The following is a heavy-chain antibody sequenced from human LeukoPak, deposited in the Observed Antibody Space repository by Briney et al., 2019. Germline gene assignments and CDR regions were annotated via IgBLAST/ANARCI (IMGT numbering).Heavy chain of an antibody. Sequence: GGSLRLSCAASGFTFSSYGMHWVRQAPGKGLEWVAVIWCDGSNKYYADSVEGRFTISRDNSKNTLYLQMNSLRAEDTAVYYCAREGPYGDYAFDIWGQGTMVTVSS. CDR3: AREGPYGDYAFDI. D-gene: IGHD4-17*01. CDR2: IWCDGSNK. CDR1: GFTFSSYG. V-gene: IGHV3-33*01. J-gene: IGHJ3*02.